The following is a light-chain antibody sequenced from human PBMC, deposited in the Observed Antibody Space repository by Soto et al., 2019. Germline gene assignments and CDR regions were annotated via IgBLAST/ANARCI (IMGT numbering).Light chain of an antibody. CDR2: AAS. Sequence: DIQMTQSPSSLSASVGDSVTITCRASQDIRSDLGWFQQKPGKAPKRLIYAASTLESGVPSRFSGSRSGTEFTLTISSLQPEDFATYYCQQYYSFPLTFGGGTKVDIK. J-gene: IGKJ4*01. CDR1: QDIRSD. V-gene: IGKV1-17*01. CDR3: QQYYSFPLT.